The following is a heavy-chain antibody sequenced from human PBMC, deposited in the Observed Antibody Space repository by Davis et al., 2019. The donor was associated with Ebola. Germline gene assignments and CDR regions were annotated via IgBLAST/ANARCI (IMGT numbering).Heavy chain of an antibody. D-gene: IGHD3-16*01. CDR3: ARDFQGLSY. CDR2: INSDEKST. V-gene: IGHV3-74*01. J-gene: IGHJ4*02. Sequence: GESLKISCAASGFAFSSYRMHWVRQAPGKGLVWVSLINSDEKSTNYADSVKGCFTISRDNAKNTLYLQMNSLRAEDTAVYYCARDFQGLSYWGQGTLVTVSS. CDR1: GFAFSSYR.